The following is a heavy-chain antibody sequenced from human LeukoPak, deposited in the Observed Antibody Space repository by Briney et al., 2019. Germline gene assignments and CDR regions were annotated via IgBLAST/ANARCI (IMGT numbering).Heavy chain of an antibody. CDR1: GGTFSSYA. D-gene: IGHD3-10*01. V-gene: IGHV1-69*04. J-gene: IGHJ3*02. CDR3: ARGALITMVRDDAFDI. CDR2: IIPILGIA. Sequence: SVKVSCKASGGTFSSYAISWVRQAPGQGLEWMGRIIPILGIANYAQKFQGGVTITADKSTSTAYMELSSLRSEDTAVYYCARGALITMVRDDAFDIWGQGTMVTVSS.